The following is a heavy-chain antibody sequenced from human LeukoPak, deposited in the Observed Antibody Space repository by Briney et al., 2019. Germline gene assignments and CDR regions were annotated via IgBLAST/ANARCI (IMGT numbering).Heavy chain of an antibody. J-gene: IGHJ4*02. CDR2: ISGSGGST. CDR1: GFTFSSYA. V-gene: IGHV3-23*01. Sequence: GGSLRLSCAASGFTFSSYAMSWVRQAPGKGLEWVSAISGSGGSTYYADSVKGRFTISRDNSNQVLFLQMSSLGVEDTAVYYCTQSPCSGGSCYSGHFDYWGQGILVTVSS. D-gene: IGHD2-15*01. CDR3: TQSPCSGGSCYSGHFDY.